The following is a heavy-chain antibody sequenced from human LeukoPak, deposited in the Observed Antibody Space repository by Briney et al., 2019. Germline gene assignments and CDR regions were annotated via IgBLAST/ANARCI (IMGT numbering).Heavy chain of an antibody. CDR2: IEEDGSEK. J-gene: IGHJ1*01. D-gene: IGHD3-22*01. V-gene: IGHV3-7*05. CDR1: GFTFSSYW. Sequence: PGGSLRLSCAASGFTFSSYWMSWVRQAPGKGLEWVANIEEDGSEKHYVDSVKGRFTISRDNAKNSLYLQMNSLRAEDTAVYYCAKARPPDSSGYYPPEYFQHWGQGTLVTVSS. CDR3: AKARPPDSSGYYPPEYFQH.